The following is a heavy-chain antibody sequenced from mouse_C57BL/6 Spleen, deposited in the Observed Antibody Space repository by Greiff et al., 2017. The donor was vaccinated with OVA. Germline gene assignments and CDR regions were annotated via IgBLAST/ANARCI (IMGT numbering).Heavy chain of an antibody. J-gene: IGHJ2*01. CDR3: ADGGVYYGSSPFDY. Sequence: QVQLQQSGPELVKPGASVKISCKASGYAFSSSWMNWVKQRPGKGLEWIGRIYPGDGDTNYNGKFKGKATLTADKSSSTAYMQLSSLLSEDSAVYFCADGGVYYGSSPFDYWGQGTTLTVSS. CDR1: GYAFSSSW. D-gene: IGHD1-1*01. V-gene: IGHV1-82*01. CDR2: IYPGDGDT.